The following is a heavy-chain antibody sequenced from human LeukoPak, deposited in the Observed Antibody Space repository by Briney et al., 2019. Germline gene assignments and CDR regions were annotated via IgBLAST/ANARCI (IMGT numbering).Heavy chain of an antibody. D-gene: IGHD6-19*01. Sequence: GGSLRLSCAASGFTFSTYAMTWARQAPGKGLEWVSGVSSSGAATYYADSVKGRFTISRDNSRSTLYLHMNSLRADDPAVYYCAKPFTQTPYAIGWYTCDSWGQGTLVTVPS. V-gene: IGHV3-23*01. J-gene: IGHJ4*02. CDR1: GFTFSTYA. CDR2: VSSSGAAT. CDR3: AKPFTQTPYAIGWYTCDS.